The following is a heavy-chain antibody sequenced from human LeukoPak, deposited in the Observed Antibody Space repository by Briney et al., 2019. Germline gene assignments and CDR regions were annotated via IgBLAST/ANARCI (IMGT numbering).Heavy chain of an antibody. CDR2: ISGSGTGT. Sequence: GGSLRLSCAASGFTFSTYAMSWVRQAPGKGLEWVSTISGSGTGTYYADSVKGRFTISRDNSKNTLYLQMNSLRAEDTAVYYCARGSGSSGWQTPGHFDYWGQGTLVTVSS. V-gene: IGHV3-23*01. J-gene: IGHJ4*02. CDR3: ARGSGSSGWQTPGHFDY. CDR1: GFTFSTYA. D-gene: IGHD6-19*01.